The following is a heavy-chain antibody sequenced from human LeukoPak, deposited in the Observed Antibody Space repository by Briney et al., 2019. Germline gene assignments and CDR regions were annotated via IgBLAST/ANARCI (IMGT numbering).Heavy chain of an antibody. V-gene: IGHV1-18*01. D-gene: IGHD3-10*01. Sequence: ASVKVSCKASGYTFTSYGISWVRQAPGQGLEWLGWISAYNGNTNYAQKLQGRVTMTTDTSTSTAYMELRSLRSDDTAVYYCARVETYYYGSGSYRHYYYYYMDVWGKGTTVTISS. CDR2: ISAYNGNT. CDR1: GYTFTSYG. CDR3: ARVETYYYGSGSYRHYYYYYMDV. J-gene: IGHJ6*03.